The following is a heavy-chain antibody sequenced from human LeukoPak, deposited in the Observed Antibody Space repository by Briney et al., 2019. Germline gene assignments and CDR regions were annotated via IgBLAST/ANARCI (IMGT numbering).Heavy chain of an antibody. J-gene: IGHJ5*02. Sequence: SVKVSCKASGGAFNNYTVNWVRQAPGQGLGWMGRIIPILGIANYAQKFQGRVTLTADTSTSTVYMELSSLRSEDTAVYYCARGYGGSLPAATLTDWFDPWGQGSLVTVSS. CDR1: GGAFNNYT. CDR3: ARGYGGSLPAATLTDWFDP. D-gene: IGHD2-2*01. V-gene: IGHV1-69*02. CDR2: IIPILGIA.